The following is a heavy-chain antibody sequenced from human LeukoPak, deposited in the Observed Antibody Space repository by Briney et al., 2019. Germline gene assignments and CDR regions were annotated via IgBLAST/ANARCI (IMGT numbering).Heavy chain of an antibody. Sequence: GGSLRLSCAASGFSIDDYAIHWVRQPPGKGLEWVSGISWNSANIGYADSIKGRFTISRDNAKNSADLQIDSLRAEDTALYYCAKDNGPKSALDLWGQGTVVIVSS. J-gene: IGHJ3*01. V-gene: IGHV3-9*01. CDR2: ISWNSANI. D-gene: IGHD4-17*01. CDR1: GFSIDDYA. CDR3: AKDNGPKSALDL.